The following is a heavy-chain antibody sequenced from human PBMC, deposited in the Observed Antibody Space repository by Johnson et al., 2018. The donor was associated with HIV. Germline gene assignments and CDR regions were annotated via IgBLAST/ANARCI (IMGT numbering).Heavy chain of an antibody. CDR1: GFTFSSYW. V-gene: IGHV3-7*01. D-gene: IGHD7-27*01. CDR2: IKQDGSEK. J-gene: IGHJ3*02. CDR3: AKNWGTAGGAFAI. Sequence: VQLVESGGGLVQPGGSLRLSCEASGFTFSSYWMSWVRQAPGKGLEWVANIKQDGSEKYYVASVEGRFTISRDNTKSSLFLKMNRLRGEDTAVYYCAKNWGTAGGAFAIWGQGTTVTVSS.